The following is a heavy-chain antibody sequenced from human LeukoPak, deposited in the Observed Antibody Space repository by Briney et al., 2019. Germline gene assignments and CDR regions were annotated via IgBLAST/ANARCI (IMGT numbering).Heavy chain of an antibody. D-gene: IGHD3-3*01. CDR3: ARDAPYDFWSGYQSGYMDV. Sequence: GGSLRLSCAASGFTFSSYSMNWVRQAPGKGLEWVSYLSSSNSIIYYADSVKGRFTISRDNAKDSLYLQMNSLRDEDTAVYYCARDAPYDFWSGYQSGYMDVWGKGPRSPSP. V-gene: IGHV3-48*02. CDR2: LSSSNSII. CDR1: GFTFSSYS. J-gene: IGHJ6*03.